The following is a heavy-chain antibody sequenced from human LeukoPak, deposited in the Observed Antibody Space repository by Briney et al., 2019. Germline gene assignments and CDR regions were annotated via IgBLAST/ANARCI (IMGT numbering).Heavy chain of an antibody. CDR3: VRGLDYGDYYFDY. CDR1: GGSISSGDYY. Sequence: SQTLSLTCTVSGGSISSGDYYWSWIRQPPGKGLEWIGYIYYSGSTYYNPSLKSRVTISVDTSKNQFSLKLSSVTAADTAVYYCVRGLDYGDYYFDYWGQGTLVTVSS. D-gene: IGHD4-17*01. V-gene: IGHV4-30-4*01. J-gene: IGHJ4*02. CDR2: IYYSGST.